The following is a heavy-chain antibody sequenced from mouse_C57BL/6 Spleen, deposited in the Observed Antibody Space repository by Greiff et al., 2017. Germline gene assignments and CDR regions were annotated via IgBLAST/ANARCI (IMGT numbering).Heavy chain of an antibody. Sequence: QVQLQQPGAELVKPGASVKMSCKASGYTFTSYWITWVKQRPGQGLEWIGDIYPGSGSTNYNEKFKSKATLTVDTSSSTAYMQLSSLTSEDSAVYYCARGDDGNYEEDFDYWGQGTTLTVSS. CDR3: ARGDDGNYEEDFDY. D-gene: IGHD2-1*01. J-gene: IGHJ2*01. V-gene: IGHV1-55*01. CDR1: GYTFTSYW. CDR2: IYPGSGST.